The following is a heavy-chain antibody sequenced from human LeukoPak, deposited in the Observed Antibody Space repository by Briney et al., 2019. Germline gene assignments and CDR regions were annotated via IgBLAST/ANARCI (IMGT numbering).Heavy chain of an antibody. CDR3: ARDLSLGAPYGMDV. J-gene: IGHJ6*02. D-gene: IGHD1-26*01. CDR2: IYYSGST. V-gene: IGHV4-59*01. Sequence: PSETLSLTCTVSGGSISSYYWSWIRQPPGKGLEWIGYIYYSGSTNYNPSLKSRVTISVDTSKNQFSLKLSSVTAADTAVYYCARDLSLGAPYGMDVWGQGTTVTVSS. CDR1: GGSISSYY.